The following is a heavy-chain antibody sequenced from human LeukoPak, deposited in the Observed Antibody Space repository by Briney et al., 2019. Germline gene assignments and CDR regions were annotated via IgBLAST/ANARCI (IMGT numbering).Heavy chain of an antibody. D-gene: IGHD1-26*01. CDR3: ARDHAPWGLVGATPDY. Sequence: ASVKVSCKASGYTFTSYYMHWVRQAPGQGLEWMGIINPSGGSASYAQKFQGRVTMTRDTSTSTVYMELSSLRSEDTAVYYSARDHAPWGLVGATPDYWGQGTLVTVSS. CDR1: GYTFTSYY. J-gene: IGHJ4*02. CDR2: INPSGGSA. V-gene: IGHV1-46*01.